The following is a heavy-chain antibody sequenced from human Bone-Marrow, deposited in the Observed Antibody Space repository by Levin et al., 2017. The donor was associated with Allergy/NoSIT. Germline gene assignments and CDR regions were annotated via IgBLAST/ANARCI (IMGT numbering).Heavy chain of an antibody. Sequence: SCQTSGFTFDYHAMHWVRQAPGKGLEWVSGVSWNSHSTGYADSVQGRFIISRDSAKNSLFLQMNSLRPEDTAVYYCARGGNLAVYYYAGMDVWGHGTTVTVSS. CDR1: GFTFDYHA. V-gene: IGHV3-9*01. CDR2: VSWNSHST. J-gene: IGHJ6*02. D-gene: IGHD4-23*01. CDR3: ARGGNLAVYYYAGMDV.